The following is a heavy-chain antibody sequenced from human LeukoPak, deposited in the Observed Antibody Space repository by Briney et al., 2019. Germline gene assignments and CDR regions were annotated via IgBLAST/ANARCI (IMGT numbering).Heavy chain of an antibody. CDR3: ARFPDIVVVPAAIRTDAFDI. CDR1: GGSISSGGYY. D-gene: IGHD2-2*02. J-gene: IGHJ3*02. Sequence: SQTLSLTCTVSGGSISSGGYYWSWIRQHPGKGLEWIGYIYYSGSTYYNPSLKSRVTISVDTSKNQFSLKLSSVTAADTAVYYCARFPDIVVVPAAIRTDAFDIWGQGTMVTVSS. CDR2: IYYSGST. V-gene: IGHV4-31*03.